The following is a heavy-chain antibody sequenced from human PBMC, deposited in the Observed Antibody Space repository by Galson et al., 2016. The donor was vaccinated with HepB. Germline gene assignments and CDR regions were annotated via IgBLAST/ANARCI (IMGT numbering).Heavy chain of an antibody. CDR1: AHSFTSYW. V-gene: IGHV5-51*01. J-gene: IGHJ6*02. CDR3: ARRGYYAMDV. CDR2: IYPDDSDT. Sequence: QSGAEVKKPGESLKISCKASAHSFTSYWIAWVRQTPGKGLEWMGSIYPDDSDTRYSPSLQGQVTMSADKSSSTAYLQWSTLKASDTAIYFCARRGYYAMDVWGQGTTVSVSS. D-gene: IGHD2-15*01.